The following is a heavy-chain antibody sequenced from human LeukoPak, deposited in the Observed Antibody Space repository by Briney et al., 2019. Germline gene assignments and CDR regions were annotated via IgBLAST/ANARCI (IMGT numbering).Heavy chain of an antibody. Sequence: GGSLRLSCAASGFTFSDYYMTWIRQAPGKGLEWVSGISSSGSTIYYADSVKGRFTIFRDNAKNSLYLQMNSLRAEDTAVYYCARDPTRYDMVGPHFDYWGQGTLVTVSS. D-gene: IGHD3-10*01. CDR3: ARDPTRYDMVGPHFDY. J-gene: IGHJ4*02. CDR1: GFTFSDYY. CDR2: ISSSGSTI. V-gene: IGHV3-11*01.